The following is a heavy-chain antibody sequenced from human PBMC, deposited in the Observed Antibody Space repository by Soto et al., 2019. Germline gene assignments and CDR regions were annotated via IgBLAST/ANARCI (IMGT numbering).Heavy chain of an antibody. V-gene: IGHV4-59*08. CDR1: GASISGYH. Sequence: SETLSLTCTVSGASISGYHWSWIRQPPGKGLECLGYISYSGSTNYNPSLKSRVTMSIDTSKNQFSLKLNSVTAADTAVYYCARGFGIDWYTYYFDYWGQGPLVTVSS. CDR2: ISYSGST. D-gene: IGHD3-9*01. J-gene: IGHJ4*02. CDR3: ARGFGIDWYTYYFDY.